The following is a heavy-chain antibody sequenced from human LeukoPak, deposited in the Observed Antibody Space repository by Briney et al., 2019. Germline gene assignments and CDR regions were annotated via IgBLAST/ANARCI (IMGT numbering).Heavy chain of an antibody. V-gene: IGHV3-21*01. CDR2: ISTSSSYI. D-gene: IGHD3-16*01. J-gene: IGHJ4*02. CDR3: AMSGIIDY. Sequence: PGGSLRLSCAASGFTFSSYTMNWVRQAPGKGLEWVSSISTSSSYIYYADSVKGRFTISRDNAKNSLFLQMNSLRAEDTAVYYCAMSGIIDYWGQGTLVTVSS. CDR1: GFTFSSYT.